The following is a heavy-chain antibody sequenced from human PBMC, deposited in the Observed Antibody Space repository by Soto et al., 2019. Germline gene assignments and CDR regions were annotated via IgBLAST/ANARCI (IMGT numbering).Heavy chain of an antibody. CDR1: GGTFSSYT. D-gene: IGHD3-10*01. Sequence: QVQLVQSGAEVKKPGSSVKVSCKASGGTFSSYTISWVRQAPGQGLEWMGRIIPILGIANYAQKFQGRVTITADKSTSTAYMELSSLRSEDTAVYYCARAGYHYGSGWFDPWGQGTLVTVSS. V-gene: IGHV1-69*02. J-gene: IGHJ5*02. CDR3: ARAGYHYGSGWFDP. CDR2: IIPILGIA.